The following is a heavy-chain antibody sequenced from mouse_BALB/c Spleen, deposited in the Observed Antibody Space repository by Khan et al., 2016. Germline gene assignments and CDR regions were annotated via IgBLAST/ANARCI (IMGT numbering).Heavy chain of an antibody. J-gene: IGHJ4*01. CDR2: IFPGSGST. CDR3: ARSYYGYFAMDY. V-gene: IGHV1-77*01. Sequence: VQLQESGTELPRPGASVKLSCKASGYTFTDYYLHWVMQRTGQGLEWIGEIFPGSGSTYYNEKFKGKASLTVDTSSSTAYMQLRSLTSEDSAVYFCARSYYGYFAMDYWGHGASVTVSS. CDR1: GYTFTDYY. D-gene: IGHD1-2*01.